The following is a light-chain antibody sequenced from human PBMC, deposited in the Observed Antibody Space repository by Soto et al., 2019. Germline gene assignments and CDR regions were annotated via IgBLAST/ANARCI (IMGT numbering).Light chain of an antibody. V-gene: IGLV2-8*01. CDR3: TSYAGSNFPVV. Sequence: ALTQPPSASGSPGQSVTISCTGASSDIGSYNFVSWYQQHPDKAPKLLIYDVTQRLSGVPDRFSGSKSGNTASLTVSGLLAEDEADYYCTSYAGSNFPVVFGGGTKVTVL. CDR1: SSDIGSYNF. CDR2: DVT. J-gene: IGLJ2*01.